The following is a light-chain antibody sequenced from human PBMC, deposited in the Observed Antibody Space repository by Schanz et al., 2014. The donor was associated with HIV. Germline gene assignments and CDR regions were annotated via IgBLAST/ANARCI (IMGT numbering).Light chain of an antibody. J-gene: IGLJ2*01. Sequence: QSALTQPPSASGSPGQSVTISCTGTSSDVGDYDFVSWYQQHPGKAPQLLIYEVSLRPSGVPDRFSGSKSGNTASLTVSGLQAEDEADYYCISYAGSNDPVFGGGTKLTVL. CDR2: EVS. V-gene: IGLV2-8*01. CDR1: SSDVGDYDF. CDR3: ISYAGSNDPV.